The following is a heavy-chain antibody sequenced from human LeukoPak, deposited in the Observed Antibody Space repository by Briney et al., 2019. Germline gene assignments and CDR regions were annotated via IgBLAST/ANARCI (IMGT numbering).Heavy chain of an antibody. Sequence: SETLSLTCTVSGGSISSYYWSWIRQPPVKGLEWIGYIYYSGSTNYNPSLKSRVTISVDTSKNQFSLKLSSVTAADTAVYYCARTGSTVTTWVPIDYWGQGTLVTVSS. D-gene: IGHD4-17*01. V-gene: IGHV4-59*01. CDR1: GGSISSYY. CDR2: IYYSGST. J-gene: IGHJ4*02. CDR3: ARTGSTVTTWVPIDY.